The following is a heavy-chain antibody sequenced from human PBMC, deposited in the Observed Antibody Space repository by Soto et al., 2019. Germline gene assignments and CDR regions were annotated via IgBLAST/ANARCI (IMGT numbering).Heavy chain of an antibody. D-gene: IGHD1-26*01. CDR1: GYTLTGYY. Sequence: ASVKVSCKASGYTLTGYYLHWVRQAPGQGLEWMGWINPNSGDTNYAQNFRGRVTMTRDTSITTAYMDLYRLTSDDTAVYFCARDPRGTYYIDYWGQGTLVTVSS. J-gene: IGHJ4*02. CDR2: INPNSGDT. V-gene: IGHV1-2*02. CDR3: ARDPRGTYYIDY.